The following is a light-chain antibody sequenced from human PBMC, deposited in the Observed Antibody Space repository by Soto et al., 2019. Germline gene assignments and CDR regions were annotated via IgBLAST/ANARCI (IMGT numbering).Light chain of an antibody. V-gene: IGKV3-11*01. J-gene: IGKJ4*01. CDR2: DAS. Sequence: EIVLTQSPATLSLSPGERATLSCRASQSVSRYLAWYQQKPGQPPRLLIYDASNRATGIPARFSGSGSGTDFTLIISSLDPEDFAFYYCQQRSNWPLTFGGGTKVDIK. CDR1: QSVSRY. CDR3: QQRSNWPLT.